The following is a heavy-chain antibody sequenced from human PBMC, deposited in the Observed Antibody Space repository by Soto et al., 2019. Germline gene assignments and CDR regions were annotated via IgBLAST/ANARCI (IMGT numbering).Heavy chain of an antibody. CDR3: ARDSRDFWSGYTYYYGMDV. D-gene: IGHD3-3*01. Sequence: PSETLSLTCTVSGGSISSYYWSWIRQPPGKGLEWIGYIYYSGSTNYNPSLKSRVTISVDTSKNQFSLKLSSVTAADTAVYYCARDSRDFWSGYTYYYGMDVWGQGTTVTVSS. CDR1: GGSISSYY. V-gene: IGHV4-59*01. J-gene: IGHJ6*02. CDR2: IYYSGST.